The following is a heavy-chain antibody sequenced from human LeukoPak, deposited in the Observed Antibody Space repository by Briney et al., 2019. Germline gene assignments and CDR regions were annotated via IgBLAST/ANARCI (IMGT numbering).Heavy chain of an antibody. CDR1: GGSFSGYY. CDR2: INHSGST. J-gene: IGHJ4*02. V-gene: IGHV4-34*01. Sequence: PSETLSLTCAVYGGSFSGYYWSWIRQPPGKGLEWIGEINHSGSTNDNPSLKSRVTISVDTSKNQCSLKLSSVTAADTAVYYCARIGIAAERVDFWGQGTLVTVSS. D-gene: IGHD6-13*01. CDR3: ARIGIAAERVDF.